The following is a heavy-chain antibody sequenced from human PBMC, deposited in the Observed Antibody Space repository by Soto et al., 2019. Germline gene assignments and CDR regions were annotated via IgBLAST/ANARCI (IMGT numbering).Heavy chain of an antibody. Sequence: GGSLRLSCAASGFSFNSKWMTWVRQAPGKGLEWVANIKHDGSEKYYVDSVKGRFTISRDNSKSTLYLQINSLRAEDTAVYYCAKTRGAMIYAISVYGMDVWGQGTTVTVSS. V-gene: IGHV3-7*05. D-gene: IGHD2-8*01. CDR1: GFSFNSKW. J-gene: IGHJ6*02. CDR3: AKTRGAMIYAISVYGMDV. CDR2: IKHDGSEK.